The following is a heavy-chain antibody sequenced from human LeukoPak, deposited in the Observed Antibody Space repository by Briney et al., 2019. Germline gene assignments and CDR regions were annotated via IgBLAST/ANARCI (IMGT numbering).Heavy chain of an antibody. CDR1: GFTFINYS. V-gene: IGHV3-21*01. CDR2: ISTNSAFI. Sequence: GGSLRLSCTASGFTFINYSMNWVRQAPGKGLEWVSSISTNSAFIYYADSVRGRFTISRDNARNTLYLQMNSLRAEDTAVYYCAKSDYFDSWGQGTLVTVSS. J-gene: IGHJ4*02. CDR3: AKSDYFDS.